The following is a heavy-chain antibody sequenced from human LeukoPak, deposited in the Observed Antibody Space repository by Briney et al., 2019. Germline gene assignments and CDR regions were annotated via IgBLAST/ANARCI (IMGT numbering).Heavy chain of an antibody. Sequence: SETLSLTCAVYGGSFSGYYWSWICQPPGKGLEWIGEINHSGSTNYNPSLKSRVTISVDTSKNQFSLKLSSVTAADTAVYYCARQRPDAAFDIWGQGTMVTVSS. CDR2: INHSGST. CDR1: GGSFSGYY. V-gene: IGHV4-34*01. J-gene: IGHJ3*02. CDR3: ARQRPDAAFDI.